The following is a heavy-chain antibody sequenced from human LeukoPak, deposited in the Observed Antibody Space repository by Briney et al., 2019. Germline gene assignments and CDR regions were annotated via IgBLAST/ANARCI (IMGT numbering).Heavy chain of an antibody. Sequence: PGGSLRLSCAVSGPIVSTNYMSWVRQAPGKGLEWISILYVNENRYYADSVKGRFIISRDTSKNTLYLQMNSLRAEDTAMYYCARADYASGSSYGMDVWGQGTTVTVSS. CDR2: LYVNENR. CDR3: ARADYASGSSYGMDV. J-gene: IGHJ6*02. V-gene: IGHV3-53*01. D-gene: IGHD3-10*01. CDR1: GPIVSTNY.